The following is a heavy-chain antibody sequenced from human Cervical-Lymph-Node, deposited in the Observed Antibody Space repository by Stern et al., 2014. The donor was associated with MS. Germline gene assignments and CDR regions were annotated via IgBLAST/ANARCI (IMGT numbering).Heavy chain of an antibody. CDR3: ARDNNDHGMDV. V-gene: IGHV1-69*01. CDR1: GDTLSSFA. D-gene: IGHD1-1*01. CDR2: IIPIFGTA. Sequence: VQLVESGAEVKKPGSSVKVSCKASGDTLSSFAISWVRQAPGPGLEWMGGIIPIFGTANYAEKFQGRVTLTADESTSTVYMELTSLRSEDTAVYYCARDNNDHGMDVWGQGTTVTVSS. J-gene: IGHJ6*02.